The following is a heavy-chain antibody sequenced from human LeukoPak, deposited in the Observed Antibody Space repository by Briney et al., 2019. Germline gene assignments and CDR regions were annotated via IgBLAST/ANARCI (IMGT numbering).Heavy chain of an antibody. D-gene: IGHD4-23*01. Sequence: GGSLRLSCAASGLTFNNYWMDWVRQAPGKGLVWVSRIASDGSSTTYADSVKGRFSISRDNAKNTLYLQMNSLRVEDTAVYYCARGRPHGNDYWGQGTLVTVSS. J-gene: IGHJ4*02. CDR2: IASDGSST. CDR1: GLTFNNYW. CDR3: ARGRPHGNDY. V-gene: IGHV3-74*01.